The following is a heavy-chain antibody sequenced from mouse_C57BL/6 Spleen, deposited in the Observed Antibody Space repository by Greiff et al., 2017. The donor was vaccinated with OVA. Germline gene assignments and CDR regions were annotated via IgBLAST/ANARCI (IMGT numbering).Heavy chain of an antibody. CDR1: GYTFTSYW. J-gene: IGHJ3*01. CDR3: ARSITKGFAY. CDR2: IDPSDSYT. V-gene: IGHV1-50*01. Sequence: QQSCKASGYTFTSYWMQWVKQRPGQGLEWIGEIDPSDSYTNYNQKFKGKATLTVDTSSSTAYMQLSSLTSEDSAVYYCARSITKGFAYWGQGTLVTVSA. D-gene: IGHD1-2*01.